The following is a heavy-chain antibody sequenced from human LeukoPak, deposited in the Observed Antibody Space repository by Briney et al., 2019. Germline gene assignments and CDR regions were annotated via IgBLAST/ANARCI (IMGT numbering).Heavy chain of an antibody. CDR3: APSRINYYDHNY. J-gene: IGHJ4*02. V-gene: IGHV4-30-4*01. Sequence: PSETLSLTCNVSGDSVTSGDYIWSWIRQPPGKGLEWIGYIYHSGSAYYNPSLRSRVTISVDTSKNQFSLQLTSVTAAHTAVYYCAPSRINYYDHNYWGQGTLVTVSS. CDR2: IYHSGSA. CDR1: GDSVTSGDYI. D-gene: IGHD3-22*01.